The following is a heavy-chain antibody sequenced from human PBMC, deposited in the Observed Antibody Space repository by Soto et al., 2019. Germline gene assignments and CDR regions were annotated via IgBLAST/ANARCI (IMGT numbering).Heavy chain of an antibody. CDR3: ARVSSSWIDN. Sequence: ASVKVSCKASGGTFSSYTISWVRQAPGQGLEWMGRIIPILGIANYAQKFQGRVTITADKSTSTAYMELSSLSSEDTAVYYGARVSSSWIDNWGQGTMCTVCS. V-gene: IGHV1-69*02. J-gene: IGHJ4*02. CDR2: IIPILGIA. CDR1: GGTFSSYT. D-gene: IGHD6-13*01.